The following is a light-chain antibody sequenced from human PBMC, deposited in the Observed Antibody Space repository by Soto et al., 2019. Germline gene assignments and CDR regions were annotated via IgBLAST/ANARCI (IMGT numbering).Light chain of an antibody. CDR3: QQYNSYSYT. V-gene: IGKV1-9*01. Sequence: IQLTQSPSSLSASVGDRVTITCRASPAIASFLAWYQQKPGTAPKLLIYGASTLQSGVPSRFSGSRSGTDYTLTIASLQPEDFATYYCQQYNSYSYTFGQGTKLEIK. J-gene: IGKJ2*01. CDR2: GAS. CDR1: PAIASF.